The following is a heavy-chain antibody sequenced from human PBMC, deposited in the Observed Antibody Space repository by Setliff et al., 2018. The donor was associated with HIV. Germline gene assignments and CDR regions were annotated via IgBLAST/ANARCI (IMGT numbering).Heavy chain of an antibody. D-gene: IGHD4-17*01. CDR3: AKDFQWSTVNTPLNYQYGMDV. J-gene: IGHJ6*02. CDR1: GDSFSTGFHY. V-gene: IGHV4-39*02. CDR2: IYHDGST. Sequence: PSETLSLTCTVSGDSFSTGFHYWVWIRQPPGKGLEWVGSIYHDGSTYYNPSLKSRFTISRDNSKNTLYLQMNNLRPEDTAVYYCAKDFQWSTVNTPLNYQYGMDVWGQGTTVTVSS.